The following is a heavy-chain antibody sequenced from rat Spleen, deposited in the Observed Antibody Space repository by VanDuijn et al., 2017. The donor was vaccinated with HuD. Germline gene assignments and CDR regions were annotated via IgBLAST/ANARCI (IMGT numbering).Heavy chain of an antibody. J-gene: IGHJ1*01. CDR1: GFTFSNYG. Sequence: EVQLVESGGGLVQPGRSLKLSCAASGFTFSNYGMAWVRQAPTKGLEWVASITNSGGSTYYRDSVKGRFTISRDNAKSTLYLQMDSLRSEDTATYYCTTASGSYWYFDFWGPGTMVTVSS. CDR2: ITNSGGST. V-gene: IGHV5-27*01. CDR3: TTASGSYWYFDF. D-gene: IGHD1-1*01.